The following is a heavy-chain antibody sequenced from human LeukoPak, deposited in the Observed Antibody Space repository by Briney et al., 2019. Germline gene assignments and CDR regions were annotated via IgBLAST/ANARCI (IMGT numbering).Heavy chain of an antibody. CDR3: ARDCSSTSCYRGLDY. D-gene: IGHD2-2*02. CDR1: GYTFTSND. V-gene: IGHV1-8*01. Sequence: GASVKVSCKASGYTFTSNDINWVRQATGQGLEWMGWMNPNSGNTGYTQKFQGRVTMTTDTSTSTAYMELRSLRSDDTAVYYCARDCSSTSCYRGLDYWGQGTLVTVSS. J-gene: IGHJ4*02. CDR2: MNPNSGNT.